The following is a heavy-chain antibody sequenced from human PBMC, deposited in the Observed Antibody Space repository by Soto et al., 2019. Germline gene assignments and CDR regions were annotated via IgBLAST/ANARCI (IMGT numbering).Heavy chain of an antibody. Sequence: QVQLVESGGGVVQPGRSLRLSCAASGFTFSSYGMHWVRQAPGKGLEWVAVIWYDGSNKYYADSVKGRFTISRDNSKNTLYLQMNSLRAEDTAVYYCARLGYCSGSCYSDWYFDLWGRGTLVTVSS. V-gene: IGHV3-33*01. D-gene: IGHD2-15*01. J-gene: IGHJ2*01. CDR2: IWYDGSNK. CDR3: ARLGYCSGSCYSDWYFDL. CDR1: GFTFSSYG.